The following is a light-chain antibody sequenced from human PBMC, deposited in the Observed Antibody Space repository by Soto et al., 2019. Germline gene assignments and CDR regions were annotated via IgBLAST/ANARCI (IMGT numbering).Light chain of an antibody. CDR3: QQYNNWPPAYT. CDR1: QSVNSN. CDR2: GAS. Sequence: EIVVTQSPATLSVSPGERATLSCRASQSVNSNLAWYHQKPGQAPRLLIYGASTRATGIPARFSGSGSGTEFTLTISSLQSEDFAVYYCQQYNNWPPAYTFGQGTKLEIK. V-gene: IGKV3-15*01. J-gene: IGKJ2*01.